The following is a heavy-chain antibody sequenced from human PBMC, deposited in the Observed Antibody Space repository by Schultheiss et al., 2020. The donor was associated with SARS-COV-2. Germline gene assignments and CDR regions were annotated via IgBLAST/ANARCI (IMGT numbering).Heavy chain of an antibody. CDR1: GFTFDDYG. CDR3: AKHDGDYYYYYGMDV. CDR2: ISGSGGST. J-gene: IGHJ6*02. V-gene: IGHV3-23*01. D-gene: IGHD4-17*01. Sequence: GGSLRLSCAASGFTFDDYGMSWVRQAPGKGLEWVSAISGSGGSTYYADSVKGRFTISRDNSKNTLYLQMNSLRAEDTAVYYCAKHDGDYYYYYGMDVWGQGTTVTVSS.